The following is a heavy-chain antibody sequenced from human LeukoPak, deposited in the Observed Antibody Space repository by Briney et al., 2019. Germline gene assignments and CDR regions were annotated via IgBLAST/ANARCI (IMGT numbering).Heavy chain of an antibody. J-gene: IGHJ4*02. CDR3: STILGVITFDY. V-gene: IGHV3-15*01. CDR1: GFTFSNAW. Sequence: GGSLRLSCAVSGFTFSNAWMSWVRQAPGKGLEWVGRIKSKTAGGTTDYAAPVKGRFTISRDDSKNTLYLQMNSLKTEDTAVYYCSTILGVITFDYWGRGTLVTVSS. D-gene: IGHD3-10*01. CDR2: IKSKTAGGTT.